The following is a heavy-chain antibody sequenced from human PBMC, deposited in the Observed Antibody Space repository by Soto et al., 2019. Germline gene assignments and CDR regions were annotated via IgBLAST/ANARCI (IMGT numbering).Heavy chain of an antibody. CDR2: INPSGGST. J-gene: IGHJ6*02. D-gene: IGHD3-10*01. Sequence: ASVKVSCKASGYTFTSYYMHWVRQAPGQGLEWMGIINPSGGSTSYAQKFQGRVTMTRDTSTSTVYMELSSLRSEDTAVYYCASPGVCPSNRCYYYGMDVWGQGTTVTVS. CDR3: ASPGVCPSNRCYYYGMDV. CDR1: GYTFTSYY. V-gene: IGHV1-46*01.